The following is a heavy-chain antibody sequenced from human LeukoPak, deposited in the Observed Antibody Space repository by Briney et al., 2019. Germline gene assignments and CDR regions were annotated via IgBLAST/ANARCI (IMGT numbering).Heavy chain of an antibody. D-gene: IGHD1-7*01. J-gene: IGHJ4*02. CDR2: ISYDGSIK. CDR1: GFTFSSYG. V-gene: IGHV3-30*18. Sequence: PGGSLRLSCAASGFTFSSYGMHWVPQAPGKGLEWVAVISYDGSIKYYADSVKGRFTISRDNSKNTLYLQMNSLRAEDTAVYYCAKDRRRTTAAALDYWGQGTLVTVSS. CDR3: AKDRRRTTAAALDY.